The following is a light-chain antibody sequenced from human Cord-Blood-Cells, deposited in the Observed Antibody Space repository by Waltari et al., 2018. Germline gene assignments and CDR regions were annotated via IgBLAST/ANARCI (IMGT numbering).Light chain of an antibody. V-gene: IGKV3-20*01. CDR2: GAS. Sequence: EIVLTHSPRTLSLSPGERATLSCRASQSVSSSYLAWYQQKPGQAPRLLIYGASSRATGIPDRFGGSGSGTDFTLTISRLEPEDFAVYYCQQYGSSPLTFGGGTKVEIK. CDR3: QQYGSSPLT. J-gene: IGKJ4*01. CDR1: QSVSSSY.